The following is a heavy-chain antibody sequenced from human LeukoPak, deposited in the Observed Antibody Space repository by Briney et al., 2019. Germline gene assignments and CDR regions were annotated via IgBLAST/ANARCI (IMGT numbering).Heavy chain of an antibody. CDR3: AKSNGYGLVDI. D-gene: IGHD3-10*01. CDR1: GFTFSKYS. V-gene: IGHV4-34*08. Sequence: GSLRLSCAASGFTFSKYSMNWVRQAPGKGLEWIGEINHSGSTNYNPSLKSRVTISVDTSRNQFSLKLNSVTAADTAVYYCAKSNGYGLVDIWGQGTMVTVSS. CDR2: INHSGST. J-gene: IGHJ3*02.